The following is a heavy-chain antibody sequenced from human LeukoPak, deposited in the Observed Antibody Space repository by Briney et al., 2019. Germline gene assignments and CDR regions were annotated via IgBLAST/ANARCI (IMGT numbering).Heavy chain of an antibody. CDR3: ATSRIAVAGTGLDY. CDR2: ILPIIGTA. CDR1: GGTFNRYA. D-gene: IGHD6-19*01. V-gene: IGHV1-69*13. Sequence: SVKVSCKASGGTFNRYAISWVRQAPGQGLEWTGGILPIIGTANYAQKFQGRVTNNADESQSTADMELRTLRSENTAVYYCATSRIAVAGTGLDYWGQGTLVTVSS. J-gene: IGHJ4*02.